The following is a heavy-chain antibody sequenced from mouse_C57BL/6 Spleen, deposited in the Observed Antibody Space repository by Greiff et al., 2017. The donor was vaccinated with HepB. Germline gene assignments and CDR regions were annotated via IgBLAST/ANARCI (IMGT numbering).Heavy chain of an antibody. D-gene: IGHD3-1*01. Sequence: VKLQESGAELVRPGASVTLSCKASGYTFTDYEMHWVKQTPVHGLEWIGAIDPETGGTAYNQKFKGKAILTADKSSSTAYMELRSLTSEDSAVYYCTSRLGSDYWGQGTSVTVSS. J-gene: IGHJ4*01. CDR1: GYTFTDYE. CDR2: IDPETGGT. V-gene: IGHV1-15*01. CDR3: TSRLGSDY.